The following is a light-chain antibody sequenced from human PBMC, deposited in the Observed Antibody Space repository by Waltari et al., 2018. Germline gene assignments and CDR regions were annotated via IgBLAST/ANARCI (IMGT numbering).Light chain of an antibody. CDR1: KGLVSSDGNTY. CDR2: KVS. J-gene: IGKJ1*01. Sequence: DVAMTQSPLSLPVTLGKPASIPSGFSKGLVSSDGNTYFNWFQQRPGQAPRRLLYKVSNRDSGVPDRFSGSGSGTDFTLRISRVEAEDVGVYYCMQGTHWPWTFGQGTKVEIK. CDR3: MQGTHWPWT. V-gene: IGKV2-30*01.